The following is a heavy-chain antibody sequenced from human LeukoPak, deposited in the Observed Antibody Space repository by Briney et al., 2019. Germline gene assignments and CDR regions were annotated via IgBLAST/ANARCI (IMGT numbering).Heavy chain of an antibody. J-gene: IGHJ4*02. CDR1: GFTFSSYA. CDR2: ISGSGGST. D-gene: IGHD1-26*01. Sequence: GGSLRLSCAASGFTFSSYAMSWVRQAPGKGREWVSAISGSGGSTYYADSVKGRFTISRDNSKNTLYLQMNSLRAEDTAVYYCAKGPDTSGSYFYFDYWGQGTLVTVSS. CDR3: AKGPDTSGSYFYFDY. V-gene: IGHV3-23*01.